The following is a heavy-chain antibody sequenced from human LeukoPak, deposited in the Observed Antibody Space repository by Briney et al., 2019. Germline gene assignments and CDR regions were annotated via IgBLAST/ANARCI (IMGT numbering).Heavy chain of an antibody. J-gene: IGHJ5*02. CDR2: IYTSGST. CDR1: GGSISSGSYY. V-gene: IGHV4-61*02. CDR3: ARGMEFDP. Sequence: SETLSLTCTVSGGSISSGSYYWSWIRQPAGKGLEWIGRIYTSGSTNYNPSLKSRVTISVDTSKNQFSLKLSSVTAADTAVYYCARGMEFDPWGQGTLVTVSS.